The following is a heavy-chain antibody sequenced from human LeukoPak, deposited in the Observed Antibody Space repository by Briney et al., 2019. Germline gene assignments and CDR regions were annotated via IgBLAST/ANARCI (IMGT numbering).Heavy chain of an antibody. D-gene: IGHD1-26*01. J-gene: IGHJ5*02. CDR2: IKKDGSQK. V-gene: IGHV3-7*03. Sequence: QPGGSLRLSCVGSGFTFSDKWMSWVRQAPGKGPEWEASIKKDGSQKYYVDSVKGRFTISRDNAQNSLYLQMSSLRVEDTAIYSCARVGWELLNLHFDLWGQGTLVTVSS. CDR3: ARVGWELLNLHFDL. CDR1: GFTFSDKW.